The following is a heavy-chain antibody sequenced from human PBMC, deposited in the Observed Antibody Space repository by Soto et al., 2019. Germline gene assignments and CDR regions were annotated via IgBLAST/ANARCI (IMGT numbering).Heavy chain of an antibody. CDR3: ARSRTYYYDSSGYYEFDY. CDR2: INPNSGGT. Sequence: ASVKVSCKASGYTFTGYYMHCVRQAPGQGLEWMGWINPNSGGTNYAQKFQGRVTMTRDTSISTAYMELSRLRSGDTAVYYCARSRTYYYDSSGYYEFDYWAREPWSPSPQ. CDR1: GYTFTGYY. D-gene: IGHD3-22*01. V-gene: IGHV1-2*02. J-gene: IGHJ4*02.